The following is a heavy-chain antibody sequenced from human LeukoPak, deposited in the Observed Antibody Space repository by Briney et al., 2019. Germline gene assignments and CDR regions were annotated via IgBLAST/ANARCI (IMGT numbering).Heavy chain of an antibody. CDR2: ISAYNGNT. CDR3: ARVLVTLDAFDI. D-gene: IGHD2-21*02. CDR1: GYTFTSYG. J-gene: IGHJ3*02. Sequence: ASVKVSCEASGYTFTSYGISWVRQAPGQGLEWMGWISAYNGNTNYAQKLQGRVTMTTDTSTSTAYMELRSLRSDDTAVYYCARVLVTLDAFDIWGQGTMVTVSS. V-gene: IGHV1-18*01.